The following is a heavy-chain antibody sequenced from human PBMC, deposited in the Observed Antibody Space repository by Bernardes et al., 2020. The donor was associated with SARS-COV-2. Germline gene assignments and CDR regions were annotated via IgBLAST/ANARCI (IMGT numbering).Heavy chain of an antibody. V-gene: IGHV3-48*01. J-gene: IGHJ6*02. CDR2: ISSSSSTI. Sequence: GGSLRLSCAASGFTFSSYSMNWVRQAPGKGLEWVSYISSSSSTIYYADSVKGRFTISRDNAKNSLYLQMNSLRAEDTAVYYCARSMGARSYYYYGMDVWGQGTTVTVSS. CDR1: GFTFSSYS. CDR3: ARSMGARSYYYYGMDV.